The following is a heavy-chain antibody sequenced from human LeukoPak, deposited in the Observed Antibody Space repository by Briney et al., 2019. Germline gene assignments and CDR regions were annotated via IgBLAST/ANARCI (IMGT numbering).Heavy chain of an antibody. J-gene: IGHJ4*02. V-gene: IGHV4-34*01. CDR1: GGSFSGYY. CDR2: INHSGST. Sequence: KASETLSLTCAVYGGSFSGYYWSWIRQPPGKGLEWIGEINHSGSTNYNPSLKSRVTISVDTSKNQFSLKLNSVTAADTAVYYCARDFDYWGQGTLVTVSS. CDR3: ARDFDY.